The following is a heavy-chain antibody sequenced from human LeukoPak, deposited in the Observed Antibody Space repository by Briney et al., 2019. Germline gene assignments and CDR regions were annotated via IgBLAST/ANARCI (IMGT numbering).Heavy chain of an antibody. Sequence: PGGSLRLSCAASGFTFSRTWMSWVRQAPGKGLEWAGRIKRKSDGGTTDYAAPVKGRFTISRDDAKNTLYLQMNSLKTEDTAVYYCAGYCSGDNCYWDPYFDYWGQGALVTVSS. V-gene: IGHV3-15*05. CDR1: GFTFSRTW. CDR3: AGYCSGDNCYWDPYFDY. CDR2: IKRKSDGGTT. J-gene: IGHJ4*02. D-gene: IGHD2-15*01.